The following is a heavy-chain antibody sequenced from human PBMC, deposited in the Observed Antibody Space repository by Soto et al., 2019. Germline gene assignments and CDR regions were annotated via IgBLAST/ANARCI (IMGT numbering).Heavy chain of an antibody. D-gene: IGHD3-22*01. J-gene: IGHJ4*02. CDR1: GYTFTTYY. V-gene: IGHV1-46*01. CDR3: ATLTYDTTGYYSF. CDR2: IDPTHGST. Sequence: ASVKVSCKASGYTFTTYYMHWVRQAPGQGLEWMGLIDPTHGSTTYAQEFQGRVIMTSDTSTNTVYMELSSLNSEDTAVYYCATLTYDTTGYYSFWGQGTLVTVSS.